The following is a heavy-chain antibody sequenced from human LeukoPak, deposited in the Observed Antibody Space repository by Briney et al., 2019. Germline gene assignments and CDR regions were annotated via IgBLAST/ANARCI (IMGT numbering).Heavy chain of an antibody. V-gene: IGHV4-34*01. CDR3: ARRAVFYYYYYYGMDV. CDR1: GGSFSGYY. J-gene: IGHJ6*02. Sequence: SETLSLTCAVYGGSFSGYYWSWIRQPPGKELEWIGEINHSGSTNYSPSLKSRVTTSVDTSKNQFSLKLSSVTAADTAVYYCARRAVFYYYYYYGMDVWGQGTTVTVSS. D-gene: IGHD6-19*01. CDR2: INHSGST.